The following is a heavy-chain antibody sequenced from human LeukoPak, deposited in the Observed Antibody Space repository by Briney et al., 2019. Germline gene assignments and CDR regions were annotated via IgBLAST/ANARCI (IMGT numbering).Heavy chain of an antibody. D-gene: IGHD6-13*01. J-gene: IGHJ4*02. CDR3: ARGYSSSWYSDY. CDR1: GGSISSYY. CDR2: IYTSGST. Sequence: SETLSLTCTVSGGSISSYYWSWIRQPAGKGLEWIGRIYTSGSTNYNPSLKSRVTISVDKSKNQFSLRLSSVTAADTAVHYCARGYSSSWYSDYWGQGTLVTVSS. V-gene: IGHV4-4*07.